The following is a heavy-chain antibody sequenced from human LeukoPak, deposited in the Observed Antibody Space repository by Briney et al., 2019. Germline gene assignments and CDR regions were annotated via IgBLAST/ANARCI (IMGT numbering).Heavy chain of an antibody. CDR1: GGSVSGYY. Sequence: SETLSLTCTVSGGSVSGYYWSWIRQPPGKGLEWIGYIYYSGSTKYNPSLKSRVTISVDTSKNQFSLKLSSVTAADTAVYYCAGYCSSTSCHDSFDYWGQGTLVTVSS. CDR2: IYYSGST. CDR3: AGYCSSTSCHDSFDY. J-gene: IGHJ4*02. D-gene: IGHD2-2*01. V-gene: IGHV4-59*02.